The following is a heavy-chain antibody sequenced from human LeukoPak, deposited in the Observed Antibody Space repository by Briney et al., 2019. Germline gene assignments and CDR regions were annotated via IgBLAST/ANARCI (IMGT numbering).Heavy chain of an antibody. D-gene: IGHD3-22*01. CDR2: INHSGST. V-gene: IGHV4-34*01. CDR3: ARGVPYYYDSSGYYRENFDY. CDR1: GGSFSGYY. Sequence: SETLSLTCAVYGGSFSGYYWSWIRQPPGKGLEWIGEINHSGSTNYNPSLKSRVTISVDTSKNQFSLKLSSVTAADTAVYYCARGVPYYYDSSGYYRENFDYWGQGTLATVSS. J-gene: IGHJ4*02.